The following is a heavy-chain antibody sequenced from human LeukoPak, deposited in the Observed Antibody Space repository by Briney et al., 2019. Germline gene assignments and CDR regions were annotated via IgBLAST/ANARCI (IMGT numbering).Heavy chain of an antibody. Sequence: PGGSLRLSCAASGFPFDDYAMHWVRQAPGKGLEWVSGISWNRGSIGYAVSVKGRFTISRDNAKNSLYLQMNSLRAEDTALYYCAKDMVGAPQSLDYWGQGTLVTVSS. CDR1: GFPFDDYA. D-gene: IGHD1-26*01. CDR2: ISWNRGSI. V-gene: IGHV3-9*01. CDR3: AKDMVGAPQSLDY. J-gene: IGHJ4*02.